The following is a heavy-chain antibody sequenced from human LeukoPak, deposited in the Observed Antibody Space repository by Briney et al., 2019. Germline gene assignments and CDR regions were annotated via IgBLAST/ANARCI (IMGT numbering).Heavy chain of an antibody. CDR2: IWYDGSNK. Sequence: GGSLRLSCADSGFTFSTYGMHWVRQAPGKGLEWVAVIWYDGSNKYYADSVKGRFTISRDNSKNTLYLQMNSLRAEDTAVYYCAKGSYCYGSGSYYNPQDYWGQGALVTVSS. D-gene: IGHD3-10*01. V-gene: IGHV3-33*08. J-gene: IGHJ4*02. CDR3: AKGSYCYGSGSYYNPQDY. CDR1: GFTFSTYG.